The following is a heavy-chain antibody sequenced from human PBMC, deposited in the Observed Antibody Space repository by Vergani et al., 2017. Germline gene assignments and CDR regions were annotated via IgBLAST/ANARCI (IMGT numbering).Heavy chain of an antibody. CDR3: AKVMSIAAAGTGWFDP. J-gene: IGHJ5*02. Sequence: EVQLVESGGGLVQPGGSLRLSCAASGFLFSDYWLNWVRQSPGGGLEWVANIKQDGSEEFYVDSVKGRFTISRDNAKNSVFLQTNGLRAEDTAVYYCAKVMSIAAAGTGWFDPWGQGTLVTVSS. CDR1: GFLFSDYW. V-gene: IGHV3-7*03. CDR2: IKQDGSEE. D-gene: IGHD6-13*01.